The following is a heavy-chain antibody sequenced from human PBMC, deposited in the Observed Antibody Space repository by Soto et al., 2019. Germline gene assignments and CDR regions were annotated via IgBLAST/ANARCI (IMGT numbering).Heavy chain of an antibody. CDR2: IYYSGST. V-gene: IGHV4-31*03. Sequence: SETLSLTCTVSGGPISSGGYYWSWIRQHPGKGLEWIGYIYYSGSTYYNPSLKSRVTISVDTSKNQFSLKLSSVTAADTAVYYCAGVDYYDSTGPRWFDPWGQGTLVTVSS. J-gene: IGHJ5*02. CDR1: GGPISSGGYY. D-gene: IGHD3-22*01. CDR3: AGVDYYDSTGPRWFDP.